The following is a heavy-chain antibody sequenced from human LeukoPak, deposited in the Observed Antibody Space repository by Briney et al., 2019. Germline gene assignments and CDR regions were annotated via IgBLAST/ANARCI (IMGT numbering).Heavy chain of an antibody. Sequence: GRSLRLSCAASGFTFSRYGMHRVRQAPGKGLEWVAVIWYDESNSYYADSAKGRFTISRDNSKKTLYLQMNSLRAEDTAVYYCAKSFLELEAYDYYMDVWGKGTTVTVSS. CDR2: IWYDESNS. J-gene: IGHJ6*03. CDR3: AKSFLELEAYDYYMDV. CDR1: GFTFSRYG. D-gene: IGHD1-7*01. V-gene: IGHV3-33*06.